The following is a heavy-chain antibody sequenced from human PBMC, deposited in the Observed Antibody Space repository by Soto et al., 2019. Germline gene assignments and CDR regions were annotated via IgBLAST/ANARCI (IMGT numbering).Heavy chain of an antibody. J-gene: IGHJ4*02. CDR2: ISGSGGNT. CDR1: GFTFSSYA. Sequence: PGGSLRLSCAASGFTFSSYAMSWVRQAPGKGLEWVSAISGSGGNTRYSQKFQDRVTIARDTSATTAFMDLSSLTSEDTALYYCARDCTGGSCISRYDRWGQGTPVTVSS. D-gene: IGHD2-8*02. CDR3: ARDCTGGSCISRYDR. V-gene: IGHV3-23*01.